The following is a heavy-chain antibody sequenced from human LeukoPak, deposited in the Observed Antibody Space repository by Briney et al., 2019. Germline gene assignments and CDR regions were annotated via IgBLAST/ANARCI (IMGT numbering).Heavy chain of an antibody. J-gene: IGHJ4*02. CDR1: GYTFTSYD. D-gene: IGHD2-15*01. Sequence: ASVKVSCKASGYTFTSYDINWVRQAPGQGLEWMGWMNPNSGNISYAQKFQGRVTMTRNTSISLAYMELGSLRSEDTAVYYCAGRGRGGFDYWGQGTLVTVSS. CDR2: MNPNSGNI. CDR3: AGRGRGGFDY. V-gene: IGHV1-8*01.